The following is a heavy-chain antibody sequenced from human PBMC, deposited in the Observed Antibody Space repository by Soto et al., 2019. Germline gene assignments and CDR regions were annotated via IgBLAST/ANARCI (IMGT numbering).Heavy chain of an antibody. CDR1: GYSISSGYY. Sequence: SETLSLTCAVCGYSISSGYYWGWIRQPPGXGLEWIGSMSHGGSTYYNPSLKSRVTISVDSSKNQFSVRLSSVTAADTAVYYCAREANGSASYWEYFFDYWGQGALVTVSS. CDR3: AREANGSASYWEYFFDY. CDR2: MSHGGST. D-gene: IGHD3-10*01. V-gene: IGHV4-38-2*02. J-gene: IGHJ4*02.